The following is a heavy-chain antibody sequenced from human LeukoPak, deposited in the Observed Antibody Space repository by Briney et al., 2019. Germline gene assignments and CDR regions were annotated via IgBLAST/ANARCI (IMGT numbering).Heavy chain of an antibody. CDR3: GRRLTIYNWFDP. CDR2: INHSGST. CDR1: GGSFSGYY. J-gene: IGHJ5*02. D-gene: IGHD3-9*01. V-gene: IGHV4-34*01. Sequence: SETLSLTCAVYGGSFSGYYWSWIRQPPGKGLEWIGEINHSGSTNYNPSLKSRVTISVDTSKNQFSLQLSSVTAADTAVYSCGRRLTIYNWFDPWGQGTLVTVSS.